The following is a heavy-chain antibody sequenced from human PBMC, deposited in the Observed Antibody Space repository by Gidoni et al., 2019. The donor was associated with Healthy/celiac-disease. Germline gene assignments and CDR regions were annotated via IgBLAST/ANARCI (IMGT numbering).Heavy chain of an antibody. CDR3: ARDRRDTAMVYPYYYYGMDV. Sequence: SLTCTVSGGSISSYYWSWIRQPPGKGLEWIGYIYYSGSTNYNPSLKSRVTISVDTSKNQFSLKLSSVTAADTAVYYCARDRRDTAMVYPYYYYGMDVWGQGTTVTVSS. CDR1: GGSISSYY. D-gene: IGHD5-18*01. CDR2: IYYSGST. V-gene: IGHV4-59*01. J-gene: IGHJ6*02.